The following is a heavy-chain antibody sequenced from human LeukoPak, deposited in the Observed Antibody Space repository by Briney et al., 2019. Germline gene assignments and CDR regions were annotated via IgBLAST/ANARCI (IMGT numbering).Heavy chain of an antibody. V-gene: IGHV1-69*05. D-gene: IGHD6-6*01. CDR2: IIPIFGTA. CDR1: GGTFSSYA. CDR3: ASALGPFASSSTLFEP. J-gene: IGHJ5*02. Sequence: GSSVNVSCNASGGTFSSYAISLVRQSPGQGLEWMGGIIPIFGTANYAQKFQRRVTITTHASPSTAYMELSSLRSEDTAVYYCASALGPFASSSTLFEPWGQGTLVTASS.